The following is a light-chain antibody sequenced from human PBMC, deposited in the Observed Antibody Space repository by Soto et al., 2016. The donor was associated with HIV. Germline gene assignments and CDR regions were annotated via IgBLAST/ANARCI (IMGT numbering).Light chain of an antibody. J-gene: IGLJ3*02. CDR2: DDD. Sequence: SYELTQPPSVSVAPGKTARITCGGHNIGGRSVHWYQQRPGQAPVLVVYDDDDRPSGIPERFSGSNSGNTATLTISRVEAGDEADYHCQVWHSSSDHRVFGGGTKLTVL. CDR1: NIGGRS. V-gene: IGLV3-21*03. CDR3: QVWHSSSDHRV.